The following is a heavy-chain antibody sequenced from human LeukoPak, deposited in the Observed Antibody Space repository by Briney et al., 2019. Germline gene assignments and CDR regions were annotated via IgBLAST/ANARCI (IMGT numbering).Heavy chain of an antibody. D-gene: IGHD6-19*01. CDR2: INANSGAT. CDR1: GYTFTGYY. Sequence: GASVKVSCKASGYTFTGYYIHWVRQAPGQGLELMGWINANSGATKYAQMFQGRVTMTRDTSISTAYMELSRLRSDDTAVYYCARDLDNSGWYQGWFDPWGQGTLVTVSS. CDR3: ARDLDNSGWYQGWFDP. V-gene: IGHV1-2*02. J-gene: IGHJ5*02.